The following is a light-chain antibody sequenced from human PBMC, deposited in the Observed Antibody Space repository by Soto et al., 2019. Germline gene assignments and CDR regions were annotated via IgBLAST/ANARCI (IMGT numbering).Light chain of an antibody. CDR2: GVS. V-gene: IGKV3-20*01. Sequence: EIVLTQSPGTLSLSPGERATLSCRASQSINYLAWYQQKVGQAPRLLIYGVSTRATGIPDRFSGSGSGTDFSLTISRLEPEDFAVYYCQHYGSPPTYTFGQGTKLEIK. J-gene: IGKJ2*01. CDR1: QSINY. CDR3: QHYGSPPTYT.